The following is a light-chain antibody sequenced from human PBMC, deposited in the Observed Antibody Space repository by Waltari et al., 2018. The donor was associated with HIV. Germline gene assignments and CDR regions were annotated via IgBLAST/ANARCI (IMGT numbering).Light chain of an antibody. V-gene: IGLV1-40*01. CDR3: QSYDSSLSSVV. J-gene: IGLJ2*01. CDR2: ANS. CDR1: SSNIGTGYD. Sequence: QSVLTQPPSVSGAPGQRVTISCSGSSSNIGTGYDVQWYQQPPGTAPKLLMYANSYRPSWVPDRFSGSKSGTSASLAITGLQAEDEADYYCQSYDSSLSSVVFGGGTKLTVL.